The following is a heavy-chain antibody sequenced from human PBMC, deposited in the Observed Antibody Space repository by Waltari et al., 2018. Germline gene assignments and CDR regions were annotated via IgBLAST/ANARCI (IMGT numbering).Heavy chain of an antibody. V-gene: IGHV3-23*01. Sequence: EVQLLESGGGLVQPGGSLRLSCAASGFTFSSYAMSRGHQAPGEGREWFSAISGSGGSKYYADSVKGRFTISRDNSKNTLYLQMNSLRAEDTAVYYCARTSNWYFDLWGRGTLVTVSS. J-gene: IGHJ2*01. CDR1: GFTFSSYA. CDR3: ARTSNWYFDL. CDR2: ISGSGGSK.